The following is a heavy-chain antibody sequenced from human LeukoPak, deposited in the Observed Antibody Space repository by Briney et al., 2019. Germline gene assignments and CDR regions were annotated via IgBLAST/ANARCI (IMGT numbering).Heavy chain of an antibody. CDR1: GYTFTSYY. V-gene: IGHV1-46*01. J-gene: IGHJ4*02. Sequence: ASVKVSCKASGYTFTSYYMHWVRQAPGQGLEWMGIINPSGGSTSYAQKFQGTVTMTTDTSTSTVYMELSSLRSEDAPVYYCASDSYYDSSGYYFDYWGQGTLVTVSS. D-gene: IGHD3-22*01. CDR3: ASDSYYDSSGYYFDY. CDR2: INPSGGST.